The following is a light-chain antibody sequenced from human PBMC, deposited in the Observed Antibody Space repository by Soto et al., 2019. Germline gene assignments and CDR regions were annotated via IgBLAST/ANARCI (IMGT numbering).Light chain of an antibody. V-gene: IGKV1-12*01. J-gene: IGKJ4*01. CDR2: AAS. Sequence: DIQLTQSPSSLSASAGDGVTISCRASQGISTSLSWYQQKPGEATKLMIYAASSVQSGVPSWFSGTGSGKDFPLTISSLQPEDFATYYCQQTNSFPPTFGGGTKVDIK. CDR3: QQTNSFPPT. CDR1: QGISTS.